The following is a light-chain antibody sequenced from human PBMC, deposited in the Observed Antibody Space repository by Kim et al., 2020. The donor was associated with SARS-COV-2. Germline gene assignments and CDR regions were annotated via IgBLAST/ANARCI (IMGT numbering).Light chain of an antibody. CDR2: GKN. J-gene: IGLJ1*01. CDR1: IRRTYD. Sequence: ALGQTVSFTCQGDIRRTYDAGWYQQKPGQAPFLVIYGKNNRPSGIPDRFSGSSSGDTASLTITGAQAEDEADYYCNSRDSSGNLYVFGTGTKVTVL. V-gene: IGLV3-19*01. CDR3: NSRDSSGNLYV.